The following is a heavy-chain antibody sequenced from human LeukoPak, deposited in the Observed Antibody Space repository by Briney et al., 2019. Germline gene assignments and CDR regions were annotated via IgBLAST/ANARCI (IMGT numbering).Heavy chain of an antibody. J-gene: IGHJ6*03. CDR2: IYYSGST. Sequence: SETLSLTRTVSGGSISSYYWSWIRQPPGKGLEWIGYIYYSGSTYYNPSLRSRVTISVDTSKNQFSLKLSSVTAADTAVYYCARSSEGRYYYDSSGFSYYYYMDVWGKGTTVTISS. CDR3: ARSSEGRYYYDSSGFSYYYYMDV. CDR1: GGSISSYY. V-gene: IGHV4-59*01. D-gene: IGHD3-22*01.